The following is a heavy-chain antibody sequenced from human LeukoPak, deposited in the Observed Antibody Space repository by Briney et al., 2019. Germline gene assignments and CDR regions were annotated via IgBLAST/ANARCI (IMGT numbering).Heavy chain of an antibody. Sequence: SETLSLTCSVSGDSISSYFWAWIRQPPGKGLEWIGYVCYNGTTNYNPSLRNRVAISIDTSKNQFSLKPNSATAADTAVYYCATSGGFNSPRHYWGQGTLVTVSS. CDR1: GDSISSYF. CDR2: VCYNGTT. CDR3: ATSGGFNSPRHY. V-gene: IGHV4-59*01. J-gene: IGHJ4*02. D-gene: IGHD3-16*01.